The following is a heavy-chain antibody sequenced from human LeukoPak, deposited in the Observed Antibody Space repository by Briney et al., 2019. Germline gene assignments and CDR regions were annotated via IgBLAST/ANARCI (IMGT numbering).Heavy chain of an antibody. J-gene: IGHJ3*02. CDR3: ARVFPYDSRGFVKRVVRKWGAFDI. D-gene: IGHD3-22*01. V-gene: IGHV4-61*08. CDR1: GASVSGSGYY. CDR2: IYYSGST. Sequence: KPSETLSLTCTVAGASVSGSGYYWGWIRQPPGKGLEWIGYIYYSGSTNYNPSLKSRVTISVDTSKNQFSLKLSSVTAADTAVYYCARVFPYDSRGFVKRVVRKWGAFDIWGQGTMVTVSS.